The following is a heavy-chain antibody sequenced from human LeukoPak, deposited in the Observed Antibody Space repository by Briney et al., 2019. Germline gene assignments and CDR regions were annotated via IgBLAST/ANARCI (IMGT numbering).Heavy chain of an antibody. CDR2: IIPILGIA. Sequence: ASVKVSCKASGGTFSSYAISWVRQAPGQGLEWMGRIIPILGIANYAQKFQGRVTITADKSTSTAYMELSSLSSEDTAVYYCAREYCSGGSCQYNWFDPWGQGTLVTVSS. CDR1: GGTFSSYA. D-gene: IGHD2-15*01. V-gene: IGHV1-69*04. J-gene: IGHJ5*02. CDR3: AREYCSGGSCQYNWFDP.